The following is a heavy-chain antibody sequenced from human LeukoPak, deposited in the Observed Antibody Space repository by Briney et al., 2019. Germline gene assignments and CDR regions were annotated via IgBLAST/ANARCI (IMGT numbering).Heavy chain of an antibody. V-gene: IGHV3-48*04. CDR2: ISRSSSTI. CDR1: GLTFSSYS. D-gene: IGHD4-23*01. J-gene: IGHJ4*02. Sequence: GGSLRLSCGASGLTFSSYSMNWVRHAPGKGLEWVSYISRSSSTIYYADSVKGRFTVSRDNAKNSLYLQMNSLRAEDTAVYYCARLPTVVAPDFDCWGQGTLVTVSS. CDR3: ARLPTVVAPDFDC.